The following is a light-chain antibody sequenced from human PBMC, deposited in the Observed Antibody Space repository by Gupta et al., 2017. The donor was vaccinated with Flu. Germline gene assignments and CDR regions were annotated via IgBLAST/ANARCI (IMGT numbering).Light chain of an antibody. CDR3: QQSDSAPRT. J-gene: IGKJ1*01. Sequence: IDMTQSPPSLSASVGDTVTITCRASHTLMTFLNWYQHKPGTAPRLLIYSGYTLQSGVPSRFTGSGSGTDFTLTINNLQPEDSATYYCQQSDSAPRTFGQGTRVELK. CDR1: HTLMTF. V-gene: IGKV1-39*01. CDR2: SGY.